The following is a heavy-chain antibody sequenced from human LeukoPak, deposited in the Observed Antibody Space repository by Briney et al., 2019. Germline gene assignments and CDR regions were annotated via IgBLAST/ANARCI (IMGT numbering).Heavy chain of an antibody. Sequence: GGSLRLSCAASGFTFSNYAMTWVRLAPGKGLEWVSAITGNTANTYYADSVKGRFTISRDNSKNTVYLQMNSLRVEDTAVYYCAKRYVSSNYYQCLGEWGQGTLVTVSS. J-gene: IGHJ4*02. D-gene: IGHD3-22*01. V-gene: IGHV3-23*01. CDR3: AKRYVSSNYYQCLGE. CDR1: GFTFSNYA. CDR2: ITGNTANT.